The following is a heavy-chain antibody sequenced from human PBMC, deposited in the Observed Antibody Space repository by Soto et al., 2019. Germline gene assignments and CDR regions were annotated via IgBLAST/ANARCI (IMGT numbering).Heavy chain of an antibody. Sequence: GGSLRLSCAASGFTFSSYAMSWVRQAPGKGLEWVAAIRGSGGSTYYEDSVKGRFTISRDNSKNTLYLQMNSLRAEDTAVYYCAKDLGPGSSSPVFDYWGQGTLVTVSS. CDR3: AKDLGPGSSSPVFDY. J-gene: IGHJ4*02. D-gene: IGHD6-6*01. V-gene: IGHV3-23*01. CDR2: IRGSGGST. CDR1: GFTFSSYA.